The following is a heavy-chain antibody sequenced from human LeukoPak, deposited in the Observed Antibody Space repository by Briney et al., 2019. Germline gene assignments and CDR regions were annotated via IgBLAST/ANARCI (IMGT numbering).Heavy chain of an antibody. D-gene: IGHD3-22*01. CDR1: GGSISSGSHY. CDR2: IYDSRFT. V-gene: IGHV4-31*03. Sequence: SETLSLTCTVSGGSISSGSHYWSWIRHHPGKGLEWIGCIYDSRFTYYNPSLASRISISVDSSDNQLSLKFTSVTAADTAVYYCAGGFDSSKMAYWGQGTLVTVSS. CDR3: AGGFDSSKMAY. J-gene: IGHJ4*02.